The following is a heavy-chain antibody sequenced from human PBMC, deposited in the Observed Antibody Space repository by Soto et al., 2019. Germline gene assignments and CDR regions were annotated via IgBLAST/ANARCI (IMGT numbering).Heavy chain of an antibody. Sequence: GGSLRLSCVGSGFDVATNCMRWVRQAPGKGLECVSIVCTGGATHYADSVKGRFTISRDRSKNTVHLQMNNVRAEDTAVYYCVRDKRTISGIFPGYWGQGTQVTVSS. J-gene: IGHJ4*02. CDR2: VCTGGAT. CDR1: GFDVATNC. CDR3: VRDKRTISGIFPGY. V-gene: IGHV3-53*01. D-gene: IGHD1-1*01.